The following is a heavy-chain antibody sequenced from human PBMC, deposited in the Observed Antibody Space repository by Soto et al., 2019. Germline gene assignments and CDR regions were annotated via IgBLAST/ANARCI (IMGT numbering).Heavy chain of an antibody. Sequence: EMQLLESGGGLVQPGGSLRLSCAASGFTFSNYAMTWVRQAPGKGLEWVSGISGSGGSTFYAGSVKGRFPISRDNSKNTLNLKRNRLRAEDTAVYYCALRYCSRTPSPPLNPSFYMDVWGKGTRVTVS. D-gene: IGHD2-2*01. CDR2: ISGSGGST. J-gene: IGHJ6*03. CDR1: GFTFSNYA. V-gene: IGHV3-23*01. CDR3: ALRYCSRTPSPPLNPSFYMDV.